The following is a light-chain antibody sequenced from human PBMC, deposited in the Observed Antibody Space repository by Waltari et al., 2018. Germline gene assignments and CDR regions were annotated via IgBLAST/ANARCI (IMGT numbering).Light chain of an antibody. Sequence: IVMTLSPVSLHVTPGQPASLSCRSSPILLLSTTHNYLDWYVQKPGQSPQLLIYLGSNRASGVPDRFSGRGSGTYFTLKISRVETEDVGVYYCMQALQTPRTFGQGTKVEI. CDR3: MQALQTPRT. CDR1: PILLLSTTHNY. CDR2: LGS. J-gene: IGKJ1*01. V-gene: IGKV2-28*01.